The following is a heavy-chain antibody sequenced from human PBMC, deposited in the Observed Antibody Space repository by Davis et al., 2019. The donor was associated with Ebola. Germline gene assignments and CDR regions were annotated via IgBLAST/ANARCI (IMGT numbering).Heavy chain of an antibody. D-gene: IGHD2-15*01. CDR2: ISLGSTYV. Sequence: GESLKISCEAPGFALRSFSMSWVRQVPGKGLEWVASISLGSTYVYYAKSVEGRFIASRDNDKNSLYLQMNNLGVDDTAFYYCARQSSARGWYDPWGQGTLVTVSS. CDR1: GFALRSFS. CDR3: ARQSSARGWYDP. V-gene: IGHV3-21*01. J-gene: IGHJ5*02.